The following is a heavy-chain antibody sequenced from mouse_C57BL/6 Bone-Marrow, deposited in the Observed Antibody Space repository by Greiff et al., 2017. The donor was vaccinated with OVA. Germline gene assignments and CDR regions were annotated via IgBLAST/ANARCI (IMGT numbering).Heavy chain of an antibody. CDR1: GYTFTSYW. J-gene: IGHJ2*01. CDR2: IHPSDSDT. D-gene: IGHD2-3*01. V-gene: IGHV1-74*01. CDR3: ATGDGYYSYYFDY. Sequence: VQLQQPGAELVKPGASVKVSCKASGYTFTSYWMHWVKQRPGQGLEWIGRIHPSDSDTNYNQKFKGKATLTVDKSSSTAYMQLSSRTSEDSAVYYCATGDGYYSYYFDYWGKGTTLTVSS.